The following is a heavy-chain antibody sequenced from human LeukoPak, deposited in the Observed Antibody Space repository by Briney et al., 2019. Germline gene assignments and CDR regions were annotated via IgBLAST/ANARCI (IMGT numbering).Heavy chain of an antibody. CDR1: GDSASGNSAT. CDR2: TYYRSKWYN. J-gene: IGHJ3*02. CDR3: ARAPGGDDAFDI. D-gene: IGHD7-27*01. Sequence: SQTLSLTCAISGDSASGNSATWNWIRQSPSRGLEWLGRTYYRSKWYNDYAVSVKSRITINPDTSKNQFSLQLNSVTPEDTAVYYCARAPGGDDAFDIWGQGTMVTVSS. V-gene: IGHV6-1*01.